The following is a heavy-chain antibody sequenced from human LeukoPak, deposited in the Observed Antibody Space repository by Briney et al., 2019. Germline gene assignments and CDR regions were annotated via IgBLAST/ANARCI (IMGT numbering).Heavy chain of an antibody. D-gene: IGHD6-19*01. CDR3: AKDPSGYSSGWSSFDY. Sequence: GGSLRLSCAASGFTFSSYGMHWVRQAPGKGLEWVAVISYDGSNKYYADSVKGRFTISRDNSKNTLYLQMNSLRAEDTAVYYCAKDPSGYSSGWSSFDYWAREPWSPSPQ. CDR1: GFTFSSYG. J-gene: IGHJ4*02. CDR2: ISYDGSNK. V-gene: IGHV3-30*18.